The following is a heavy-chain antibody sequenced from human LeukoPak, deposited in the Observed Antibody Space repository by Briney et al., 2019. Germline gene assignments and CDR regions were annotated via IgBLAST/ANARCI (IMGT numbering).Heavy chain of an antibody. CDR3: ARDPQSNNYYGMDV. CDR2: ISDYSSYI. J-gene: IGHJ6*02. Sequence: GGSLRLSCAASGFTFSSYNMNWVRQAPGKGLEWVSSISDYSSYIYYADSVKGRFTISRDNAKNSLFLQMNSLRAEDTAVYYCARDPQSNNYYGMDVWGQGTTVTVSS. D-gene: IGHD4-11*01. CDR1: GFTFSSYN. V-gene: IGHV3-21*01.